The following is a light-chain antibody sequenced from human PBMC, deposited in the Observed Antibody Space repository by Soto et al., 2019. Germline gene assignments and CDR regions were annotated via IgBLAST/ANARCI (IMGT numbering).Light chain of an antibody. CDR1: QDIRTS. CDR3: QQYDNLPPLT. CDR2: GAS. Sequence: DIQMTQSPSSLSASVGARVSITCQASQDIRTSISWFQQKPGRAPKLLIYGASNLETGVPSRFRGSGSGRDFNFTISSLQPEDIATYYCQQYDNLPPLTFGPGTKVEIK. V-gene: IGKV1-33*01. J-gene: IGKJ3*01.